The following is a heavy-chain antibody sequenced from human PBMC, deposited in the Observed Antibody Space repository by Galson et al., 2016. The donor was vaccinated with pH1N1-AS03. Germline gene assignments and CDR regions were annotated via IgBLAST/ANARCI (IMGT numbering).Heavy chain of an antibody. D-gene: IGHD3-16*01. V-gene: IGHV3-21*01. CDR1: GFTFSSYS. CDR3: ARGGGYGANFDV. Sequence: SLRLSCAASGFTFSSYSMNWVRQAPGKGLEWVSYISSGNTYIHYVDSVKGRFTISSDNAKNSLYLQMNSLRAEDTAVYYCARGGGYGANFDVWGRGTLVTVSS. CDR2: ISSGNTYI. J-gene: IGHJ4*02.